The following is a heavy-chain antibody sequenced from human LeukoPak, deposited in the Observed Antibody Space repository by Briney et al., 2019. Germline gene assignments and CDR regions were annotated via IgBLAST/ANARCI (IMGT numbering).Heavy chain of an antibody. Sequence: GGSLRLSCAASGFTFSSYALSWVRQAPGEGLEWVSAISGSGGTTYYADAVKGRFTISRDNSKNTLYLQMNSLRAEDTAVYYCAKDPHYYYDSSGYSLVGYWGQGTLVTVSS. CDR3: AKDPHYYYDSSGYSLVGY. V-gene: IGHV3-23*01. J-gene: IGHJ4*02. D-gene: IGHD3-22*01. CDR2: ISGSGGTT. CDR1: GFTFSSYA.